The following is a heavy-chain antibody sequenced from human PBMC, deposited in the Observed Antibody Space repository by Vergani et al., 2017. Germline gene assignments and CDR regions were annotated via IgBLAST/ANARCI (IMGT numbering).Heavy chain of an antibody. CDR2: ISGGST. V-gene: IGHV3-38-3*01. J-gene: IGHJ4*02. CDR3: AKEGGGYCSGGTCYPEY. CDR1: GFTFSTYA. D-gene: IGHD2-15*01. Sequence: EVQLLESGGGLVQPGGSLRLSCAASGFTFSTYAMTWVRQAPGKGLEWVSSISGGSTYYADSRKGRFTISRDNSKNTLHLQMNSLRPEDTAVYYCAKEGGGYCSGGTCYPEYWGQGTLVIVSS.